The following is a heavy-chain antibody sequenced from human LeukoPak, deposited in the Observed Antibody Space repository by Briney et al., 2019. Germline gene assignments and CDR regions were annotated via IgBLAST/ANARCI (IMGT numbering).Heavy chain of an antibody. J-gene: IGHJ4*02. V-gene: IGHV4-61*02. CDR3: ARHMHYHDRTGYGSLHY. CDR1: GGSISSGSYY. CDR2: IYTSGST. D-gene: IGHD3-22*01. Sequence: SETLSLTCTVSGGSISSGSYYWSWIRQPAGKELEWIGRIYTSGSTNYNPSLKSRVTISVDTSKNHFSLKLSSVTAADTAVYYCARHMHYHDRTGYGSLHYWGQGTLVTASS.